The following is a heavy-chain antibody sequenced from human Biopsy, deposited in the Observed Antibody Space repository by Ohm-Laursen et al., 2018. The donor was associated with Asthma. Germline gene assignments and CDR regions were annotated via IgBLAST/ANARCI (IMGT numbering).Heavy chain of an antibody. J-gene: IGHJ4*02. V-gene: IGHV3-30*18. CDR3: AKEVFPGWELRRGPDS. CDR2: ISFDGTNR. Sequence: SLRLSCTASGFSLSDYGMHWVRQSPGKGLDWVAVISFDGTNRNYTDSVKGRFTISRDNSRNTLHLEMNSLRAEDTAVYFCAKEVFPGWELRRGPDSWGQGTLVTVSS. CDR1: GFSLSDYG. D-gene: IGHD1-26*01.